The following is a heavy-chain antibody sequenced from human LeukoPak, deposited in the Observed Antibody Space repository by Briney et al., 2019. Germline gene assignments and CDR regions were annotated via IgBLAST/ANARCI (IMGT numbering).Heavy chain of an antibody. CDR3: ARGPTRQYFDY. V-gene: IGHV4-59*01. J-gene: IGHJ4*02. CDR1: GGSFSGYY. CDR2: IFYSGST. Sequence: SETLSLTCAVYGGSFSGYYWSWIRQPPGKGLEWIGYIFYSGSTNYNPSLQSRVTISVDTSRNQFSLNLSSVTAADTAVYYCARGPTRQYFDYWGQGTLVTVSS. D-gene: IGHD6-6*01.